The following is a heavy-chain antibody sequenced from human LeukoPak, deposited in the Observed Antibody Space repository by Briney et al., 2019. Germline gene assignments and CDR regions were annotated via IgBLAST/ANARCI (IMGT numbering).Heavy chain of an antibody. Sequence: GAGVWVSCKASGYTFTSNDLNWVRQASGQGLEWMGWMNPNSGNTGYAQKFQGRLTMTRNNSISTAYMELSSLRSEDTALYYCARRDNTGFDSWGQGTLVTVSS. V-gene: IGHV1-8*01. CDR3: ARRDNTGFDS. CDR1: GYTFTSND. CDR2: MNPNSGNT. J-gene: IGHJ4*02. D-gene: IGHD2-15*01.